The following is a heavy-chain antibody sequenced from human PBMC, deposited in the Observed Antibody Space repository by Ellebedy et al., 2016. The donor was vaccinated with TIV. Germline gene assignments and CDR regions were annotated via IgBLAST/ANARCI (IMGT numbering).Heavy chain of an antibody. J-gene: IGHJ6*02. CDR2: ISSSSSYI. CDR1: GFTFSSYS. CDR3: ARVGPLESYSRVLPGGMDV. D-gene: IGHD6-13*01. Sequence: GESLKISCAASGFTFSSYSMNWVRQAPGKGLEWVSSISSSSSYIYYADSVKGRFTISRDNSKNTLYLQMNSLRAEDTAVYYCARVGPLESYSRVLPGGMDVWGQGTTVTVSS. V-gene: IGHV3-21*01.